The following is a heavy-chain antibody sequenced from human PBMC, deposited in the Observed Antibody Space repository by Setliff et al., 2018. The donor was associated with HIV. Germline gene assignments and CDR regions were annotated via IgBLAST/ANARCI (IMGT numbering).Heavy chain of an antibody. J-gene: IGHJ4*02. CDR3: ASSSPTTYYYGSGSPPLDY. V-gene: IGHV1-18*01. CDR2: ISAHCGST. D-gene: IGHD3-10*01. Sequence: GASVKVSCKAYGHTYNAYGITWVRQAPGQGLEWMGWISAHCGSTKYAQTLQGRVTMTTDTSTNTAYMELRSLRSDDTAVYYCASSSPTTYYYGSGSPPLDYWGQGTLVTVSS. CDR1: GHTYNAYG.